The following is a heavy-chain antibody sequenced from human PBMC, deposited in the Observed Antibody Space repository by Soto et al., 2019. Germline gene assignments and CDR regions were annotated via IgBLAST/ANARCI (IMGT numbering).Heavy chain of an antibody. J-gene: IGHJ4*02. CDR1: GFTFSSYS. Sequence: GGSLRLSCAASGFTFSSYSMNWVRQAPGKGLEWVSYISSSSSTIYYADSVKGRFTISRDNAKNSLYLQMNSLRDEDTAVYYCAREYSGSYYGEFDYWGQGTLVTVSS. CDR2: ISSSSSTI. V-gene: IGHV3-48*02. D-gene: IGHD1-26*01. CDR3: AREYSGSYYGEFDY.